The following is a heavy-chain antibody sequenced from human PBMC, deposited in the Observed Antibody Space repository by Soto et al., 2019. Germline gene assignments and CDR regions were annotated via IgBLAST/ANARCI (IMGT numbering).Heavy chain of an antibody. D-gene: IGHD1-26*01. CDR2: IIPIFGTA. V-gene: IGHV1-69*01. CDR3: ARVGVGAATTGLFDY. J-gene: IGHJ4*02. Sequence: QVQLVQSGAEVKKPGSSVKVSCKASGGTFSSYAISWVREAPGQGLEWMGGIIPIFGTANYAQKFQGRVTITADESTSTAYMELSSLRSEDTAVYYCARVGVGAATTGLFDYWGQGTLVTVSS. CDR1: GGTFSSYA.